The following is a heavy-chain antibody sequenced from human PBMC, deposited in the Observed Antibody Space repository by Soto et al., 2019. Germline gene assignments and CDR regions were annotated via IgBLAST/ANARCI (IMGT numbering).Heavy chain of an antibody. CDR1: GNSFNNW. J-gene: IGHJ4*02. CDR2: IYPGDSDT. D-gene: IGHD1-26*01. V-gene: IGHV5-51*01. Sequence: GESLKISCKGLGNSFNNWIGWVRQMPGKGLEWVGIIYPGDSDTRYSPSFQGQVTISADKSISTAYLQWSSLKLTSVTAVDTAVYYCARREIQGPIDYWGQGTLVTVSS. CDR3: ARREIQGPIDY.